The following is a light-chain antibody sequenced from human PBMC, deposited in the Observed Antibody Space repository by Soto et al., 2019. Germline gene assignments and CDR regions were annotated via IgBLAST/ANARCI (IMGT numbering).Light chain of an antibody. J-gene: IGKJ2*01. CDR3: QQLNVNLL. CDR1: QAIASY. CDR2: AAS. V-gene: IGKV1-9*01. Sequence: IQLTQSQSSLSASIGDRVTITCRASQAIASYLAWYQQKPGNAPKLLIYAASTLHNGVPSRFSGSGSGTDFTLTISSLQPEDFVTYYCQQLNVNLLFGQGTKLEIK.